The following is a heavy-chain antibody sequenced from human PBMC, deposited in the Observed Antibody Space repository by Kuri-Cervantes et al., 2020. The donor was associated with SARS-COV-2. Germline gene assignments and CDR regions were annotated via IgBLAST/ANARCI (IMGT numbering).Heavy chain of an antibody. V-gene: IGHV4-61*01. J-gene: IGHJ4*02. CDR2: IFYSGRT. D-gene: IGHD3-3*01. CDR1: GGSVNSGSYY. Sequence: GSLRLSCTVSGGSVNSGSYYWSWIRQPPGKGLEWIGDIFYSGRTNYNPSLKSRITMSVDTSKDQFSLKFTSVTAADTAVYYCARTQIGTLFGVVATFDSWGQGILVTVSS. CDR3: ARTQIGTLFGVVATFDS.